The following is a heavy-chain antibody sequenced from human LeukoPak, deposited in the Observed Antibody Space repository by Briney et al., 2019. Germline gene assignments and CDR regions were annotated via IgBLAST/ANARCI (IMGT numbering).Heavy chain of an antibody. CDR2: INPNSGGT. V-gene: IGHV1-2*02. CDR1: GYTFTGYY. D-gene: IGHD3-3*01. J-gene: IGHJ6*03. CDR3: ARVGMGIFGVVGSYYYYMDV. Sequence: ASVKVSCKASGYTFTGYYMHWVRQAPGQGLEWMGWINPNSGGTNYAQKFQGRVTITRDTSISTAYMELSRLRSDDTAVYYCARVGMGIFGVVGSYYYYMDVWGKGTTVTVSS.